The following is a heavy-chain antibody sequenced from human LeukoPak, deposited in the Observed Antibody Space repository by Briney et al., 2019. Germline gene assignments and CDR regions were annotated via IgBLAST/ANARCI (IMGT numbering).Heavy chain of an antibody. V-gene: IGHV4-59*08. D-gene: IGHD5-24*01. Sequence: SETLSLTCTVSGGSISSYYWSWIRQPPGKGLEWIGYIYYSGSTNYNPSLKSRVTISVDTSKNQFSLKLSSVTAADTAVYYCARRDGYSHAFDNWGQGTMVTVSS. J-gene: IGHJ3*02. CDR3: ARRDGYSHAFDN. CDR2: IYYSGST. CDR1: GGSISSYY.